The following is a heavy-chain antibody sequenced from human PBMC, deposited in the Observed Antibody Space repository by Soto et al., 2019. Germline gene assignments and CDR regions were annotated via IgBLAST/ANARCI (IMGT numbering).Heavy chain of an antibody. J-gene: IGHJ3*02. V-gene: IGHV1-8*01. Sequence: ASVKVSCKASGYTFTSYDINWVRQATGQGLGWMGWMNPNSGNTGYAQKFQGRVTMTRNTSISTAYMELSSLRSEDTAVYYCARFAPTTVTPTAFDIWGQGTMVTVSS. CDR2: MNPNSGNT. D-gene: IGHD4-17*01. CDR1: GYTFTSYD. CDR3: ARFAPTTVTPTAFDI.